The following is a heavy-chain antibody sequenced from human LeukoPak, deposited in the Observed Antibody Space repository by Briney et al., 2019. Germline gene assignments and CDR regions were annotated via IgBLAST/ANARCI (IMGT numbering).Heavy chain of an antibody. CDR3: AKGSGPIDY. D-gene: IGHD2-15*01. J-gene: IGHJ4*02. V-gene: IGHV3-23*01. Sequence: PGGSLRLSCAASGFTFSSYAMSWVRQAPGQGLEWVSVISGRGGSTYYADSVKGRFTISRDNSKNTLYLQMNSLRAEDTAVYYCAKGSGPIDYWGQGTLVTVSS. CDR1: GFTFSSYA. CDR2: ISGRGGST.